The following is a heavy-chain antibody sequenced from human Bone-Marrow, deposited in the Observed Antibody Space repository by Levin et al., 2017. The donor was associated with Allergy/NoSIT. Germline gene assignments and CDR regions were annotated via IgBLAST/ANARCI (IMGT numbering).Heavy chain of an antibody. J-gene: IGHJ3*02. CDR2: ISSSSSTI. CDR3: ARDHSGDYVPNDAFDI. CDR1: GFTFSSYS. D-gene: IGHD4-17*01. Sequence: PGGSLRLSCAASGFTFSSYSMNWVRQAPGKGLEWVSYISSSSSTIYYADSVKGRFTISRDNAKNSLYLQMNSLRAEDTAVYYCARDHSGDYVPNDAFDIWGQGTMVTVSS. V-gene: IGHV3-48*01.